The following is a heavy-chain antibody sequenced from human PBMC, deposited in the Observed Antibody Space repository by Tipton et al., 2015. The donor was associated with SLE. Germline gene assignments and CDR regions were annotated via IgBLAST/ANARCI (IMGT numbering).Heavy chain of an antibody. CDR1: GFTFSSYA. CDR3: AKPLRAMAGELDY. Sequence: SLRLSCAASGFTFSSYAMHWVRQAPGKGLEWVAVISYDGSNKYYADSVKGRFTISRDNSKNTLFLQMNNLRVEDAAVYYCAKPLRAMAGELDYWGQGTLVTVSS. D-gene: IGHD6-19*01. J-gene: IGHJ4*02. CDR2: ISYDGSNK. V-gene: IGHV3-30*04.